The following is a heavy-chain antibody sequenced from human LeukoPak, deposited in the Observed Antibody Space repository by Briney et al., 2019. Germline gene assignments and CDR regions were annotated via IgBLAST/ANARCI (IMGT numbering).Heavy chain of an antibody. CDR2: IYPGDSDP. D-gene: IGHD3-16*01. V-gene: IGHV5-51*01. J-gene: IGHJ4*02. CDR3: ARKTRTVGKHLLGHFDY. Sequence: GESLKISCKCSGYSFTRYWIGWVREMPGKGLEWMGIIYPGDSDPRYTASFRRQDTISADESSSTASLQLSCLKASDSATYFCARKTRTVGKHLLGHFDYWGQGTLVTVSS. CDR1: GYSFTRYW.